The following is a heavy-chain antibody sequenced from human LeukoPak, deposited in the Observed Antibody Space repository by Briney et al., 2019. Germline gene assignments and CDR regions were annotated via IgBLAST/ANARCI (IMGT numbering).Heavy chain of an antibody. V-gene: IGHV3-53*01. Sequence: GGSLRLSCAASGFTVSSNYMSWVRQAPGKGLEWVSVINSGGSTYYADSVKGRFTISRDNSKNTLYLQMNSLRAEDTAVYYCARDSRGYYGMDVWGQGTTVTVSS. CDR3: ARDSRGYYGMDV. CDR2: INSGGST. CDR1: GFTVSSNY. J-gene: IGHJ6*02. D-gene: IGHD6-13*01.